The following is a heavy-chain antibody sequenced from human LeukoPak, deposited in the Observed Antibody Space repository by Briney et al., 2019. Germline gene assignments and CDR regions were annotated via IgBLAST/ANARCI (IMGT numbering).Heavy chain of an antibody. D-gene: IGHD5-18*01. J-gene: IGHJ4*02. CDR1: GYSISSGYY. CDR3: ARERGYSYGYDGY. V-gene: IGHV4-38-2*02. Sequence: SETLSPTCAVSGYSISSGYYWGWIRQPPGKGLEWIGSIYHSGSTYYNPSLKSRVTISVDTSKNQFSLKLSSVTAADTAVYYCARERGYSYGYDGYWGQGTLVTVSS. CDR2: IYHSGST.